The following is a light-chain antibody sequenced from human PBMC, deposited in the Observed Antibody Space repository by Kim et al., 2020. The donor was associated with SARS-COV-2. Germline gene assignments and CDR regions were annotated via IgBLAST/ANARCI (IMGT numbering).Light chain of an antibody. CDR2: DAS. V-gene: IGKV3-11*01. CDR3: QHRRTWPLT. CDR1: QYIDNW. Sequence: EIVLKQSPVTLSLSPGQRATLSCRASQYIDNWLAWYQQKPGQVPRLLIYDASNRATGIPARFSGSGSGTDFTLTISSLEPEDFAVYYCQHRRTWPLTFGQGTKLEI. J-gene: IGKJ2*01.